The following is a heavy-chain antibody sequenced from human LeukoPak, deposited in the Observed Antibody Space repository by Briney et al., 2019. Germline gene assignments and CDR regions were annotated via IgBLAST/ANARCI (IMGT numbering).Heavy chain of an antibody. V-gene: IGHV4-59*08. CDR3: ARQTSGTYYSLDS. Sequence: PSETLSLTCAVSGGSISSDYWSWIRQPPGKGLEWIGYIYYSGSTNYNPSLKSRVTISIDTSKSQFSLKLSSVTAADTAVYYCARQTSGTYYSLDSWGQGTLVTVSS. D-gene: IGHD1-26*01. CDR1: GGSISSDY. J-gene: IGHJ4*02. CDR2: IYYSGST.